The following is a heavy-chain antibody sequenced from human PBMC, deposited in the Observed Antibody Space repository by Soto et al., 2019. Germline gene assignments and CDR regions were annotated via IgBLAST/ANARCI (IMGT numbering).Heavy chain of an antibody. Sequence: EASVKVSCKASGYTFTNNDVSWLRESTGQGLEWMGWMNPGSGDTGYAQKFQGRVTMTRDISIATAYMELNSLTSEDTAIYYCARMESFGSLNWFDPWGQGTLVTVSS. V-gene: IGHV1-8*02. CDR3: ARMESFGSLNWFDP. D-gene: IGHD5-18*01. J-gene: IGHJ5*02. CDR1: GYTFTNND. CDR2: MNPGSGDT.